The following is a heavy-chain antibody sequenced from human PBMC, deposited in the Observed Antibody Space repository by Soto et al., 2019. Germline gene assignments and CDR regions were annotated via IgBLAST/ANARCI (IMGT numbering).Heavy chain of an antibody. D-gene: IGHD3-22*01. CDR3: ARIGPDYYDSSGYYYPDAFDI. J-gene: IGHJ3*02. CDR2: IYYSGST. CDR1: GGSVSSGSYY. Sequence: SDTLSLTCTVSGGSVSSGSYYWSWIRQPPGKGLERIGYIYYSGSTNYNPSLKSRVTISVDTSKNQFSLKLSSVAAADTAVYYCARIGPDYYDSSGYYYPDAFDIWGQGTMVT. V-gene: IGHV4-61*01.